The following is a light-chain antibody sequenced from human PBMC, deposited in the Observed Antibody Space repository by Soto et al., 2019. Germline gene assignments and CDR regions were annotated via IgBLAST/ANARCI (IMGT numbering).Light chain of an antibody. V-gene: IGKV3D-15*01. Sequence: EILMTHSPSALSASALERATITFLASQSVGSDLDWYQQKPGQAPRLVIYAIFSRPTGVPTRISGSGSGTEFTLTISSLQPDDFATYYCQQYNSYPPTFGQGTKVDIK. CDR3: QQYNSYPPT. CDR1: QSVGSD. J-gene: IGKJ1*01. CDR2: AIF.